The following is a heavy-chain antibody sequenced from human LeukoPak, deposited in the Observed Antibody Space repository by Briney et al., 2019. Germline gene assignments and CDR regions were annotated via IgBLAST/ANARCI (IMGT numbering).Heavy chain of an antibody. CDR2: ISGNGGGT. CDR1: GFTFSSYA. D-gene: IGHD3-10*01. Sequence: GGSLRLSCAASGFTFSSYAMSWVRQAPGKGLEWVSAISGNGGGTYYADSVKGRFTISRDNSKNTPYLQLNSLRAEDTAVYYCARHNGSGVSFFDYWGQGTLVTVSS. J-gene: IGHJ4*02. CDR3: ARHNGSGVSFFDY. V-gene: IGHV3-23*01.